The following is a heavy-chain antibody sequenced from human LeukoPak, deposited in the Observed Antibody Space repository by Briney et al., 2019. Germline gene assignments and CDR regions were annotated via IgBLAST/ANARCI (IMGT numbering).Heavy chain of an antibody. Sequence: PGGSLRLSCAASGFTFSSYGMHWVRQAPGKGLEWVAVISYDGSNKYYADSVKGRFTISRDNSKNTLYLQMNSLRAEDTAVYYCAKVGPVYGNYYGMDVWGQGTTVTVSS. CDR2: ISYDGSNK. D-gene: IGHD1-14*01. V-gene: IGHV3-30*18. J-gene: IGHJ6*02. CDR1: GFTFSSYG. CDR3: AKVGPVYGNYYGMDV.